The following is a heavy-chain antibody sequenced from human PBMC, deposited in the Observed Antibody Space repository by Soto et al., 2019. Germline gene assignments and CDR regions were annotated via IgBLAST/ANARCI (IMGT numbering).Heavy chain of an antibody. J-gene: IGHJ5*02. CDR1: GGSISSYY. D-gene: IGHD6-19*01. CDR3: ARSATAGTIGGDWFDP. V-gene: IGHV4-59*01. Sequence: QVQLQESGPGLVKPSETLSLTCTVSGGSISSYYWSWIRQPPGKGLEWIGYIYYSGSTNYNPSLKSRVTISXXTXKXXFSLKLSSVTAADTAVYYCARSATAGTIGGDWFDPWGQGTLVTVSS. CDR2: IYYSGST.